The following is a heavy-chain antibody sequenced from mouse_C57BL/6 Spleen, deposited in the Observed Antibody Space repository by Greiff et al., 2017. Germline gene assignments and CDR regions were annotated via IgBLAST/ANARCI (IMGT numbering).Heavy chain of an antibody. CDR2: IHPNSGST. J-gene: IGHJ3*01. CDR1: GYTFTSYW. V-gene: IGHV1-64*01. CDR3: AREREGRGFAY. D-gene: IGHD3-3*01. Sequence: QVQLQQSGAELVKPGASVKLSCKASGYTFTSYWMHWVKQRPGQGLEWIGMIHPNSGSTNYNEKFKSKATLTVDKSSSTAYMQLSSLTSEDSAVYYCAREREGRGFAYWGQGTLVTVSA.